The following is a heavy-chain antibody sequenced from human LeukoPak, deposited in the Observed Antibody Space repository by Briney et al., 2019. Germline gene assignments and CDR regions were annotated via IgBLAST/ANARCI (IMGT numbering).Heavy chain of an antibody. D-gene: IGHD2-21*01. CDR1: GFTFSNYW. Sequence: PGGSLRLSCAASGFTFSNYWMSWVRQAPGKGLEWVSAISVSGNTYHADSVKGRFTISRDSSKNTLYLQMNRLRAEDAAVYYCAKAPVTTCSGAYCYPFDYWGQGTLVTVSS. CDR3: AKAPVTTCSGAYCYPFDY. J-gene: IGHJ4*02. CDR2: ISVSGNT. V-gene: IGHV3-23*01.